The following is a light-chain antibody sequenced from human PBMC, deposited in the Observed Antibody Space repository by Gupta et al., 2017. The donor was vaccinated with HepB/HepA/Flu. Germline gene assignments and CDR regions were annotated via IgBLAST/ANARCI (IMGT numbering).Light chain of an antibody. V-gene: IGKV4-1*01. CDR2: WAS. CDR3: QQYDSAPLT. CDR1: QSGLYSSNNKNY. J-gene: IGKJ4*01. Sequence: DNVMTQSPDSLAVSLGERATFNCKSSQSGLYSSNNKNYLAWYQQKPGQPPKLLIYWASTRESGVPDRFSGSGSGTDFTLTISSLQAEDVAVYYCQQYDSAPLTFGGGTEVEIK.